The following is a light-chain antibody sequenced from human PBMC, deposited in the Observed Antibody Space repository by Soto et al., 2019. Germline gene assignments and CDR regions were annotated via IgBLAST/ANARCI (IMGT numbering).Light chain of an antibody. CDR2: DTS. CDR1: QFLSSY. Sequence: EVVLTQSPATLSLAPGERATLYCRASQFLSSYLAWYQQKPGQPPRLLIYDTSNRATGIPARFSGSGSGTDFTLTISRLEPEDFAVYYCKQYGSSGTFGQGTKVDI. CDR3: KQYGSSGT. V-gene: IGKV3-11*01. J-gene: IGKJ1*01.